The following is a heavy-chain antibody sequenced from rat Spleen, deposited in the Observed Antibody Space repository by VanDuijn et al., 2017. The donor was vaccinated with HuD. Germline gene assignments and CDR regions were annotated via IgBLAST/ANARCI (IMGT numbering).Heavy chain of an antibody. CDR3: ASRYYGYTDYFDY. D-gene: IGHD1-9*01. J-gene: IGHJ2*01. V-gene: IGHV5-29*01. CDR2: MSYDGITT. CDR1: GFTFSNYD. Sequence: EVQLVESDGGLVQPGRSLKLSCAASGFTFSNYDMAWVRQAPTKGLEWVATMSYDGITTYYRDSVRGRFTISSDNAKTTLYLQMDSLRSEDTATYYCASRYYGYTDYFDYWGQGVMVTVSS.